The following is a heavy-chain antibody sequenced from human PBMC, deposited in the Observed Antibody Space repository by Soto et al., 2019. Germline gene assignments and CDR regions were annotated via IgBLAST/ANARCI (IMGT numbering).Heavy chain of an antibody. D-gene: IGHD6-6*01. CDR3: ARDRLHRTSSITLDY. CDR1: GYTFTTYA. CDR2: SNTYTGNT. V-gene: IGHV1-18*01. Sequence: QVQLVQSGAEVRKPGASVKLSCKASGYTFTTYAISWLRQAPGQGLEWMGWSNTYTGNTDYAQSPGGRATMTTDTSTNTAYMALRSLRAEDTAVYYCARDRLHRTSSITLDYWGQGVLVTVSS. J-gene: IGHJ4*02.